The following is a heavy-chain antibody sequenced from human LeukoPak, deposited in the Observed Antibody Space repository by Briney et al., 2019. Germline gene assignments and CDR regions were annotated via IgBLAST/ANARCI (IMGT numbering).Heavy chain of an antibody. Sequence: PGGSLRLSCAPPGLTFISYEMNWGRQAPGKGVGWVSYIGSSGSTIYYAYSVKCRFTISRDNAKNTLYLQMNSLRAEDTAVYYCAKDRAYYSDSSGYYLVRAYDYWGQGTLVTVSS. D-gene: IGHD3-22*01. CDR2: IGSSGSTI. V-gene: IGHV3-48*03. CDR1: GLTFISYE. CDR3: AKDRAYYSDSSGYYLVRAYDY. J-gene: IGHJ4*02.